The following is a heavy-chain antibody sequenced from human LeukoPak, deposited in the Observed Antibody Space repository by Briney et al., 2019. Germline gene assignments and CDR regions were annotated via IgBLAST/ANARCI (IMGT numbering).Heavy chain of an antibody. CDR3: ARRVWEQTYVAYENWFDP. CDR1: GGSISSYY. Sequence: PSETLSLTCTVSGGSISSYYWNWIRQPAGKALEGIGRISTSGNTNYNPSLKSRVTMSVDTSKNQFSLKLSSVTAADTAVYYCARRVWEQTYVAYENWFDPWGQGTLVSVPS. J-gene: IGHJ5*02. D-gene: IGHD1/OR15-1a*01. V-gene: IGHV4-4*07. CDR2: ISTSGNT.